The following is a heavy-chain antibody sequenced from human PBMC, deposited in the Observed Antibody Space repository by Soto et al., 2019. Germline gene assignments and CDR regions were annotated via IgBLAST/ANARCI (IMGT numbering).Heavy chain of an antibody. CDR1: GGSISSGGYY. CDR3: ARGRLRWQAGHFQH. Sequence: QVQLQESGPGLVKPSQTLSLTCTVSGGSISSGGYYWSWIRQHPGKGLEWIGYIYYSGSTYYNPSLKSRVKLSRDTSNNQFSLKLSSVTAADTAVYYCARGRLRWQAGHFQHWGQGTLVSVSS. D-gene: IGHD4-17*01. J-gene: IGHJ1*01. V-gene: IGHV4-31*03. CDR2: IYYSGST.